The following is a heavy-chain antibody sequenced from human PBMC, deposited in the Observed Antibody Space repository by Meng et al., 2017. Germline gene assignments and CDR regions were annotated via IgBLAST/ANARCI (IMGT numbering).Heavy chain of an antibody. CDR1: GPRFPAGW. Sequence: VQLWCSWEGVVKRRGSPSLTLVAPGPRFPAGWVSWVRKAPGKGLGWVGRIKRNRDGGTIDYAARVKGRFTISRDESKNTLYLQMDSLITEDTAVYFCATGAAAADHWGQGTLVTVSS. CDR3: ATGAAAADH. D-gene: IGHD6-13*01. V-gene: IGHV3-15*01. J-gene: IGHJ4*02. CDR2: IKRNRDGGTI.